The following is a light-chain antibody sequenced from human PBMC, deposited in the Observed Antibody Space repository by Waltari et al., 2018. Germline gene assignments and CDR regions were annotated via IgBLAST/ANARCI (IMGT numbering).Light chain of an antibody. Sequence: SYVLTQPPSVSVAPGQTARITCGGHNIGRQSVPWYQQKSGQAPVMVVYDDSDRPSGIPERFSGSKSGTTATLTISGVEAGDEADYYCQVWDTNSDHLYVFGSGTKVTVL. V-gene: IGLV3-21*02. CDR3: QVWDTNSDHLYV. J-gene: IGLJ1*01. CDR1: NIGRQS. CDR2: DDS.